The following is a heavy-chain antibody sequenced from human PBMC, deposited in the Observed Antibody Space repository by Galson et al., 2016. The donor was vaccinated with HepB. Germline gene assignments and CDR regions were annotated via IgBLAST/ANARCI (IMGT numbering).Heavy chain of an antibody. D-gene: IGHD2/OR15-2a*01. J-gene: IGHJ4*02. CDR1: GGSMNSSYY. V-gene: IGHV4-39*01. CDR2: LNHRGTT. CDR3: ARGFRKYHTDTFFFDY. Sequence: LSLTCTVSGGSMNSSYYWGWIRQPPGKRLEWIASLNHRGTTSYYPSLKNRVALSADTPKNQFSLRLSSVTAADTAVYYCARGFRKYHTDTFFFDYWGQGTLVTVSS.